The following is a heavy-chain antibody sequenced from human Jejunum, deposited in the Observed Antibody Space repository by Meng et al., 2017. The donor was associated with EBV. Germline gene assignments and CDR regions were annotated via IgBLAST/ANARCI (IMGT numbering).Heavy chain of an antibody. V-gene: IGHV4-4*01. D-gene: IGHD5-24*01. Sequence: VQLQQSVPGLVAPAGTLSLTCAVSGASITGTNWWSWVRQPPGKGLEWIAEIWHGGNTNYNPALKSRVTISVDKSNNQFSLKLVSVTAADTAVYFCARGNAYNVPSFDYWGQGTLVTVSS. J-gene: IGHJ4*02. CDR3: ARGNAYNVPSFDY. CDR1: GASITGTNW. CDR2: IWHGGNT.